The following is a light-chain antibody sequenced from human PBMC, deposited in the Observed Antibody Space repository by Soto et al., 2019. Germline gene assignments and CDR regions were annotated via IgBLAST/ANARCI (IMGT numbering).Light chain of an antibody. CDR2: DAS. Sequence: DIQMAQSPSSLSASVGDRVTITCRASQSVSNYLHWYQQKPGKAPNLLIYDASSLQRGVPSRFSGSGSGTDFTLTISSLQHEDFATYYCQQSYYNPTFGQGTKVDIK. J-gene: IGKJ1*01. V-gene: IGKV1-39*01. CDR3: QQSYYNPT. CDR1: QSVSNY.